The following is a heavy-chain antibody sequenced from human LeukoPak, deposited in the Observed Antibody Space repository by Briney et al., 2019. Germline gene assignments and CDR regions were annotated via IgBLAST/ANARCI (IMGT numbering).Heavy chain of an antibody. CDR2: IYYNGGT. D-gene: IGHD2-15*01. CDR3: ARAALPPHCSGGSCYPRGWFDP. J-gene: IGHJ5*02. V-gene: IGHV4-59*11. CDR1: GGSISGHH. Sequence: SETLSLTCTVSGGSISGHHWSWIRQPPGKELEWIGYIYYNGGTSYNPSLKSRVTISVDTSKNQFSLKLSSVTAADTAVYYCARAALPPHCSGGSCYPRGWFDPWGQGTLVTVSS.